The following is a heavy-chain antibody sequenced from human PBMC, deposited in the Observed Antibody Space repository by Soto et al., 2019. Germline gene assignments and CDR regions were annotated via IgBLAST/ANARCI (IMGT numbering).Heavy chain of an antibody. CDR3: ARDRGYSYLSYYFDY. J-gene: IGHJ4*02. CDR2: MSYDGSNK. V-gene: IGHV3-30-3*01. Sequence: GGSLRLSCAASGFTFSSYAMHWVRQAPGKGLEWVAVMSYDGSNKYYADSVKGRFTISRDNSKNTLYLQMNSLRAEDTAVYYCARDRGYSYLSYYFDYWGQGTLVTVSS. CDR1: GFTFSSYA. D-gene: IGHD5-18*01.